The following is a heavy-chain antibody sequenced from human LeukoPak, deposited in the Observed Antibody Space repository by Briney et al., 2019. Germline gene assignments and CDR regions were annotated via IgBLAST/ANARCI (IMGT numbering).Heavy chain of an antibody. J-gene: IGHJ4*02. V-gene: IGHV3-30*04. D-gene: IGHD2-2*01. CDR2: ISYDGSNK. Sequence: GGSLRLSCAASGFTFSSYAMHWVRQAPGKGLEWVAVISYDGSNKYYADSVKGRFTILRDNSKNTLYLQMNSLRAEDTAVYYCARDRCSSTSCYSSKFDCWGQGTLVTVSS. CDR1: GFTFSSYA. CDR3: ARDRCSSTSCYSSKFDC.